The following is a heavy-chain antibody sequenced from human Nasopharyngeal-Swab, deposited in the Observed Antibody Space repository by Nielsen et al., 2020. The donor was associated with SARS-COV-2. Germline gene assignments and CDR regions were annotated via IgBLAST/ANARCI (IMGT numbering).Heavy chain of an antibody. D-gene: IGHD5-18*01. J-gene: IGHJ4*02. V-gene: IGHV4-39*01. Sequence: WIRQPPGKGLEWIGSIYYSGSTYYNPSLKSRVTISVGTSKNQFSLKLYSVTAADTAIYYCARRSGYSYGYALDNWGPGTLVTVSS. CDR3: ARRSGYSYGYALDN. CDR2: IYYSGST.